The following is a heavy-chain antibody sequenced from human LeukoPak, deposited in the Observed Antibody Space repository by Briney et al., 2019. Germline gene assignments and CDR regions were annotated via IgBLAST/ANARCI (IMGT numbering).Heavy chain of an antibody. V-gene: IGHV4-4*02. CDR2: IYHSGNT. Sequence: PSETLSLTCAVSGDSISSSHWWSWVRQSPGKGLEWIGEIYHSGNTNYNPSLKSRAAISLDKSSNQFSLKLTSVTAADTAVYYCARLHGRPSMAPLRRKDEYYFDYWGQGTLVTVSA. CDR1: GDSISSSHW. D-gene: IGHD6-6*01. CDR3: ARLHGRPSMAPLRRKDEYYFDY. J-gene: IGHJ4*02.